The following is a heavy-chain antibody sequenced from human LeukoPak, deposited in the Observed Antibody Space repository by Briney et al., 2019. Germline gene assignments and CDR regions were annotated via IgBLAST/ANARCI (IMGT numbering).Heavy chain of an antibody. CDR1: GFSFSSYG. CDR2: IRSNGGST. CDR3: VTQHIVAAYDY. J-gene: IGHJ4*02. Sequence: QSGGSLRLSCSASGFSFSSYGMHWVRQAPGKGLQYVSAIRSNGGSTYYADSVKGRFTISRDNSKNTLYLQMSSLRAEDTAVYYCVTQHIVAAYDYWGQGTLVTVSS. D-gene: IGHD2-21*01. V-gene: IGHV3-64D*06.